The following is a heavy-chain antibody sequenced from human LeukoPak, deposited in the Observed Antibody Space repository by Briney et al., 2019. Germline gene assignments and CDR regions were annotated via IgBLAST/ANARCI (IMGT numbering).Heavy chain of an antibody. CDR3: TRFSDSSTWFLPFDS. Sequence: PGGSLRLFCAASGFTFSTYGMHWVRHAPGKGLEWVAFVRYDESNKYYADSVKGRFTISRDNSKNTVYLQMNSLRAEDTAVYYCTRFSDSSTWFLPFDSWGQGTLVTVSS. V-gene: IGHV3-30*02. D-gene: IGHD6-13*01. J-gene: IGHJ4*02. CDR1: GFTFSTYG. CDR2: VRYDESNK.